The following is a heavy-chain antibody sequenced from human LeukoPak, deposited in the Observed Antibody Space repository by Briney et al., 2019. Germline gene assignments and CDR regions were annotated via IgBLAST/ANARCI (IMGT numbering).Heavy chain of an antibody. V-gene: IGHV3-21*01. CDR2: ISSSSSYI. J-gene: IGHJ6*02. D-gene: IGHD3-3*01. CDR3: ARYYDFWSGYYIYYYGMDV. CDR1: RFTFNSYA. Sequence: GGSLRLSCAASRFTFNSYAMSWVRQAPGKGLEWVSSISSSSSYIYYADSVKGRFTISRDNAKNSLYLQMNSLRAEDTAVYYCARYYDFWSGYYIYYYGMDVWGQGTTVTVSS.